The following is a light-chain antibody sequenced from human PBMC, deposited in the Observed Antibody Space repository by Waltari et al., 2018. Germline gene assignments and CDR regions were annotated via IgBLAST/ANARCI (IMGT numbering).Light chain of an antibody. CDR3: QSADSSGTWV. Sequence: SYELTQPPSVSVSPGQTARITCSADALPQQYAYWYQQKPGQAPVLVIYKDIERPSGIPERFSGSSSGTTVTLTISGVQAEDEADYYCQSADSSGTWVFGGGTKLTVL. CDR1: ALPQQY. J-gene: IGLJ3*02. CDR2: KDI. V-gene: IGLV3-25*03.